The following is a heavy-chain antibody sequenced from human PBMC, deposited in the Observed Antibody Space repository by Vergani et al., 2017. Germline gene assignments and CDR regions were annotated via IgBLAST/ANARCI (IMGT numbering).Heavy chain of an antibody. CDR1: GGSFTSYH. CDR2: IDHTGRP. Sequence: QVPLQQWGGGLLKPSETLSLTCVVNGGSFTSYHWTWIRQSPGAGLEWVGDIDHTGRPDYNPSLKRRLTMSVNKSRNQFSLTLNSVTATDTAIYFCARVNTETNGHLYYYYYMDVWGQGTAVSVS. V-gene: IGHV4-34*01. D-gene: IGHD4-11*01. J-gene: IGHJ6*03. CDR3: ARVNTETNGHLYYYYYMDV.